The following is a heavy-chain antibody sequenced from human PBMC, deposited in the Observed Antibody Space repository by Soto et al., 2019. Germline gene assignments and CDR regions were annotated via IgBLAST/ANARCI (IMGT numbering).Heavy chain of an antibody. Sequence: QVRLVQSGPEVKKPGASLKVSCKASGYTFIDYGVSWVRQAPGQGLEWMGWISGHNGNTNYPERFQGRVTMTTDTSTTTAYMELRSLRSDDSAVYYCGRGGSNNRNPGWDNCGQGTLVSVSS. D-gene: IGHD3-16*01. CDR2: ISGHNGNT. V-gene: IGHV1-18*01. CDR1: GYTFIDYG. J-gene: IGHJ4*02. CDR3: GRGGSNNRNPGWDN.